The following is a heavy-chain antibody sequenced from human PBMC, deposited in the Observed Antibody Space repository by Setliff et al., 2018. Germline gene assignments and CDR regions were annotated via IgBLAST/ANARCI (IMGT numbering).Heavy chain of an antibody. CDR3: ARKGISALSGAFDM. J-gene: IGHJ3*02. CDR1: GYTFTSHY. Sequence: GASVKVSCKASGYTFTSHYMHWVRQAPGLGLEWMGTINPSSGRTSYAQKFQGRVTMTRDTSTSTVYMDMSSLRSEDTAVYYCARKGISALSGAFDMRGQGTMVTVSS. D-gene: IGHD1-26*01. V-gene: IGHV1-46*01. CDR2: INPSSGRT.